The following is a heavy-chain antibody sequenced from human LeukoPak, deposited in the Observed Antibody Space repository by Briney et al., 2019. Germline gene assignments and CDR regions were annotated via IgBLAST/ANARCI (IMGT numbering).Heavy chain of an antibody. Sequence: GGSPRLSCTASEITFFNYWVRWVPPAPREGPEWVANIKQEGSETYSVDSVKGRFTISRDNAKNSLYLQMNSLRAEDTALYYCARGGQYSGYYYFDYWGQGTLATVSS. J-gene: IGHJ4*02. CDR1: EITFFNYW. CDR3: ARGGQYSGYYYFDY. V-gene: IGHV3-7*02. CDR2: IKQEGSET. D-gene: IGHD3-22*01.